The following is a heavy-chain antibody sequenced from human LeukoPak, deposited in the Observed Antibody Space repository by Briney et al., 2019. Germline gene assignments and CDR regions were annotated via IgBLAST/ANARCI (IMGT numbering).Heavy chain of an antibody. Sequence: APVKVSCKVSGYTLTELSMHWVRQAPGKGLEWMGGFDPEDGETIYAQKFQGRVTMTEDASTDTAYMELSSLRSEDTAVYYCATPYSGSYYGDAFDIWGQGTMVTVSS. V-gene: IGHV1-24*01. J-gene: IGHJ3*02. D-gene: IGHD1-26*01. CDR3: ATPYSGSYYGDAFDI. CDR2: FDPEDGET. CDR1: GYTLTELS.